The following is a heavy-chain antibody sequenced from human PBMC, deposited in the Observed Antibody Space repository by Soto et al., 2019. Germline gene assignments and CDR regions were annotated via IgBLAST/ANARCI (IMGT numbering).Heavy chain of an antibody. Sequence: QVQLVQSGAEMKKPGSSVKVSCQSSGGTFNTYAMNWVRQAPGQGPEWMGDISPMFGAANYAPKFTGRVTMTADESTGTSYMQLSSLTSEDTALYFCAREVQVHTPAFVYWGQGTLVTVSS. D-gene: IGHD3-10*01. CDR3: AREVQVHTPAFVY. CDR2: ISPMFGAA. V-gene: IGHV1-69*19. J-gene: IGHJ4*02. CDR1: GGTFNTYA.